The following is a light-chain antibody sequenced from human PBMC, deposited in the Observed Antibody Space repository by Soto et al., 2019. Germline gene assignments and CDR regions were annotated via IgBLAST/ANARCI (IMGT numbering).Light chain of an antibody. CDR1: ESFRGG. CDR3: QQRHMWPIT. CDR2: DXY. V-gene: IGKV3-11*01. Sequence: EIVLRQSPVTLSSSPGERATLSCRASESFRGGLGWYQHKPCQAPRLXXYDXYNRATGIPPRLSGSGSGTDFTLTISSLEPEDSAVYYCQQRHMWPITFGQGTRLEIK. J-gene: IGKJ5*01.